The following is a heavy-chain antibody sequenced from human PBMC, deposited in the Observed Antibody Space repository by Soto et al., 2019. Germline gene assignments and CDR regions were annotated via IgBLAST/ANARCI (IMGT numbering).Heavy chain of an antibody. V-gene: IGHV1-69*01. CDR3: ARDADLDY. CDR2: IMPVLGAT. CDR1: GGTFSSNP. Sequence: QVQLVQSGAEVKKPGSSVKVSCKTSGGTFSSNPFTWMRQAPGRGLEWMGEIMPVLGATNYAQNFQDRVTITADESTTTVYMELSSPRSEDTAVYYCARDADLDYWGQGTLVAVSS. J-gene: IGHJ4*02.